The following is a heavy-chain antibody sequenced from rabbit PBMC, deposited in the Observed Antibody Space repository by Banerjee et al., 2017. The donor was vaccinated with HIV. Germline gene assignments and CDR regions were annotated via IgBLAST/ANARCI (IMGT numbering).Heavy chain of an antibody. CDR1: GFDFSSYG. J-gene: IGHJ2*01. V-gene: IGHV1S47*01. Sequence: QEQLVESGGGLVQPGGSLKLSCKASGFDFSSYGVSWVRQAPGKGLEWIGYIDPVFGSTYYASWVNGRFTISSHNAQNTLYLQLNSLTAADTATYFCARADYDSGWGDAFDPWGPGTLVTVS. CDR2: IDPVFGST. D-gene: IGHD4-1*01. CDR3: ARADYDSGWGDAFDP.